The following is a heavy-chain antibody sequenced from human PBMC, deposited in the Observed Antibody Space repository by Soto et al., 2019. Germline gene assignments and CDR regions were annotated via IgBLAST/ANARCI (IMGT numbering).Heavy chain of an antibody. V-gene: IGHV1-18*01. CDR2: ISAYNANA. Sequence: QIPLLQSGAEVKKPGASVKVTCKASGYTFRTFGLSWVRQAPGQGLEWMGWISAYNANANYAQKFQGRLTMTADTSTSTAYMELRSLRSDDTAVYYCARANSYFDSWGQGTLVTVSS. J-gene: IGHJ4*02. CDR3: ARANSYFDS. CDR1: GYTFRTFG.